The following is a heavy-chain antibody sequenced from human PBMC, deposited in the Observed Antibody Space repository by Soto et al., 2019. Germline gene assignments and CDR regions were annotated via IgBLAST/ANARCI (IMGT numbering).Heavy chain of an antibody. D-gene: IGHD2-21*02. J-gene: IGHJ4*02. CDR1: GGSISSGGYY. Sequence: SETLSLTCTVSGGSISSGGYYWSWIRQHAGKGLEWIGYIYYSGSTYYNPSLKSRVTISVDTSKNQFSLKLSSVTAADTAVYYCARDLTAGGYFDYWGQGTLVTVSS. V-gene: IGHV4-31*03. CDR3: ARDLTAGGYFDY. CDR2: IYYSGST.